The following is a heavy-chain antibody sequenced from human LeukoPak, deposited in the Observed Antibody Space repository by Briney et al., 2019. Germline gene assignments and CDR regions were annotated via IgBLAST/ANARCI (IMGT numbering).Heavy chain of an antibody. V-gene: IGHV3-11*01. CDR2: ISRSGRTI. J-gene: IGHJ4*02. Sequence: PGRSLSLSCAASGFTFTEYYMSWIRQAAGRGLEWVSWISRSGRTIYYADSVKGRFTISRDNAKNPLHMQLNSLRAEDTAVYYCAREGIGLDSAIDYWGQGTLVTVSS. CDR3: AREGIGLDSAIDY. D-gene: IGHD2-15*01. CDR1: GFTFTEYY.